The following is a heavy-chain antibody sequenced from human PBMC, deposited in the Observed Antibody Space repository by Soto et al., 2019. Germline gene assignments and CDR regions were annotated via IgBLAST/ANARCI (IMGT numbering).Heavy chain of an antibody. CDR1: GYTFTSYD. V-gene: IGHV1-69*13. CDR3: EAEMTFGKLSVV. D-gene: IGHD3-16*02. J-gene: IGHJ6*02. Sequence: ASVKVSCKASGYTFTSYDINWVRQAPGQGLEWMGGIFPKFGTTYSAQKLQDRLTITADESTSTVYMPLSSLRLDDTAVYYCEAEMTFGKLSVVWGQGTTVTVSS. CDR2: IFPKFGTT.